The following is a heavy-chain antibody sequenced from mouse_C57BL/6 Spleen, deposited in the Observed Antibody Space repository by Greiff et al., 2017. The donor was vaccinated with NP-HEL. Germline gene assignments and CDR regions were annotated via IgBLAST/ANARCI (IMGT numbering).Heavy chain of an antibody. CDR1: GYTFTDYY. D-gene: IGHD1-1*01. CDR2: INPNNGGT. Sequence: VQLQQSGPELVKPGASVKISCKASGYTFTDYYMNWVKQSHGKSLEWIGDINPNNGGTSYNQKFKGKATLTVDKSSSTAYMELRSLTSEDSAVYYCARWINLLPWYFDVWGTGTTVTVSS. V-gene: IGHV1-26*01. CDR3: ARWINLLPWYFDV. J-gene: IGHJ1*03.